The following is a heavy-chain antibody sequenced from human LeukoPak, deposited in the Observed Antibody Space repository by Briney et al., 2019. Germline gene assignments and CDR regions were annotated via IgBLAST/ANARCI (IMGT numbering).Heavy chain of an antibody. CDR3: ARHLSSGSSWYNDY. D-gene: IGHD6-13*01. CDR1: GGSISGSSYY. V-gene: IGHV4-39*01. Sequence: KSSETLSLTCTVSGGSISGSSYYWGWIRQPPGKGLEWIGSIYYSGSTYYNPSLKSRVTISVDTSKNQFSLKLGSVTAAETAVYYCARHLSSGSSWYNDYWGQGTLVTVSS. J-gene: IGHJ4*02. CDR2: IYYSGST.